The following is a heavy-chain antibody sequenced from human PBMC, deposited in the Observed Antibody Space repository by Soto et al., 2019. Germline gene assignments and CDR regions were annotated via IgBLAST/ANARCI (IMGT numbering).Heavy chain of an antibody. CDR1: GGSFSGYY. CDR3: ARDISGSYSYFDY. CDR2: IDHSGYT. D-gene: IGHD1-26*01. V-gene: IGHV4-34*01. J-gene: IGHJ4*02. Sequence: SETLSLTCAVYGGSFSGYYWNWIRQPPGKGLEWIGEIDHSGYTNYNPSLKSRVTISVDTPKNQFSLRLTSVTAADTAVYYCARDISGSYSYFDYWGQGTLVTVSS.